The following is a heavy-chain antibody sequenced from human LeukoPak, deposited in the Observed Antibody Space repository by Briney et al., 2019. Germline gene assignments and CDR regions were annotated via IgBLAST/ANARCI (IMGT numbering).Heavy chain of an antibody. D-gene: IGHD6-19*01. CDR1: GFTFSSYA. CDR3: AKVIAVAGIVHDY. CDR2: ISGSGGST. J-gene: IGHJ4*02. Sequence: GGSLRLSCAASGFTFSSYAMSWVRQAPGKGLEWVSAISGSGGSTYYADSVKGRFTISRDNSKNTLYLQMNSLRAEGTAVYYCAKVIAVAGIVHDYWGQGTLVTVSS. V-gene: IGHV3-23*01.